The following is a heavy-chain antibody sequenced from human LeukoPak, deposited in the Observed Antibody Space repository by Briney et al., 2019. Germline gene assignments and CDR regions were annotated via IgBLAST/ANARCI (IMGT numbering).Heavy chain of an antibody. D-gene: IGHD3-22*01. CDR3: ARDAWGYYDSSGYTFGSQYYMDV. V-gene: IGHV3-23*01. Sequence: PGGSLRRSCAASGFTFSDHAMTWVRQAPGKGLQWVSAISGGGHSTYYADSVRGRFTISRDNSKNTLSLQMNSLTAEDTAFYFCARDAWGYYDSSGYTFGSQYYMDVWDRGTTVTVSS. J-gene: IGHJ6*03. CDR1: GFTFSDHA. CDR2: ISGGGHST.